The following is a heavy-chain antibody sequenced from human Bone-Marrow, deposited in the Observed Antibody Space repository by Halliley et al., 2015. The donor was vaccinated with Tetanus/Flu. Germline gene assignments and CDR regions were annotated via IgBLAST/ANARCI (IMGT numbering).Heavy chain of an antibody. V-gene: IGHV5-51*01. CDR3: ARRPHYHDGSGHLLD. D-gene: IGHD3-22*01. Sequence: WMGIIYPGDSDTRYSPSFEGHVTFSVDKSIFTAYLHWSSLKASDTAVYYCARRPHYHDGSGHLLDWGQGTLVTVSS. J-gene: IGHJ4*02. CDR2: IYPGDSDT.